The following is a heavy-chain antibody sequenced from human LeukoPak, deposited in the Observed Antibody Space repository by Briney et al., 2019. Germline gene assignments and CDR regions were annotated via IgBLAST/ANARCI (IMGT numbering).Heavy chain of an antibody. CDR1: GYSISSGYY. CDR3: ARGRLAVAGTNYYYYGMDV. Sequence: SETLSLTCTVSGYSISSGYYWGWIRQPPGRGLEWIGSIYHSGSTYYNPSLQGRVTRSRDTSKNQFSLKLSSVTAADTAVYYCARGRLAVAGTNYYYYGMDVWGQGTTVTVSS. D-gene: IGHD6-19*01. CDR2: IYHSGST. J-gene: IGHJ6*02. V-gene: IGHV4-38-2*02.